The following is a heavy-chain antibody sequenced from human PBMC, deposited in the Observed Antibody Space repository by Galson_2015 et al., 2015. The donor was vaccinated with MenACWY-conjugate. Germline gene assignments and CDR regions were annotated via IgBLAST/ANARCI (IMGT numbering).Heavy chain of an antibody. V-gene: IGHV3-21*01. Sequence: SLRLSCAASGFTFSSYSMNWVRQASGKGLEWVSSITGTSTYIHYADSVKGRFTISRDNAQKSVYLQMNSLRAEDTAVYFCARGANIYFYMMDVWAKGPRSPSPQ. CDR3: ARGANIYFYMMDV. J-gene: IGHJ6*04. D-gene: IGHD2/OR15-2a*01. CDR2: ITGTSTYI. CDR1: GFTFSSYS.